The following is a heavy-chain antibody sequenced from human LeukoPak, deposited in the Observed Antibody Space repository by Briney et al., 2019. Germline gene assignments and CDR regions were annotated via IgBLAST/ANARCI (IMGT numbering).Heavy chain of an antibody. V-gene: IGHV1-69*13. Sequence: ASVKISCKATGGTFSSYAISWVRQAPGQGLEWMGGIIPIFGTANYAQKFQGRVTITADESTSTAYMELSSLRSEDTAVYYCARDPAGNSNWFDPWGQGTLVTVSS. CDR3: ARDPAGNSNWFDP. D-gene: IGHD4-23*01. CDR1: GGTFSSYA. CDR2: IIPIFGTA. J-gene: IGHJ5*02.